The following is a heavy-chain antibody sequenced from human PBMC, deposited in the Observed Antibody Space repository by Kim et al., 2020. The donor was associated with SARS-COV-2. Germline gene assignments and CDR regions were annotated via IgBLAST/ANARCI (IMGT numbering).Heavy chain of an antibody. J-gene: IGHJ5*02. CDR3: TTGYYYDSSGYFVLDP. CDR2: IKSKTDGGTT. D-gene: IGHD3-22*01. CDR1: GFTFSNAW. Sequence: GGSLRLSCAASGFTFSNAWMSWVRQAPGKGLEWVGRIKSKTDGGTTDYATPVKGRFTISRDDSKNTLYLQMNSLKTEDTAVYYCTTGYYYDSSGYFVLDPCGQGTLVTVSS. V-gene: IGHV3-15*01.